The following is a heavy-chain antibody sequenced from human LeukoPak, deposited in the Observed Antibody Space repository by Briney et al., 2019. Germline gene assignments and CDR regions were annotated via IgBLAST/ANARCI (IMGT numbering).Heavy chain of an antibody. V-gene: IGHV3-33*01. CDR2: IWYDGSNK. Sequence: GSLRLSCAASGFAFSTYGMHWVRQAPGKGLEWVAVIWYDGSNKYYADSVKGRFTISRDNSKNTLYLQMNSLRAEDTAVYYCARALSTAARTTQFDYWGQGTLVTVSS. CDR1: GFAFSTYG. D-gene: IGHD6-6*01. J-gene: IGHJ4*02. CDR3: ARALSTAARTTQFDY.